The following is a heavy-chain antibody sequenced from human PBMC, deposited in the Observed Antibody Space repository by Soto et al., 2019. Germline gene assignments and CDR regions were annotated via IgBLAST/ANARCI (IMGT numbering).Heavy chain of an antibody. D-gene: IGHD3-16*01. Sequence: QVQLVQSGPEVKKPAASVKVSCEVSGYRFPSFGINWVRQAPGQWLEWMGWGNPQNHNPNYAQKLQHRVSLTTDTSTNTAFLALRDLTSDDTAVYYCARVRFGDAFDYWGQGTLVTVSS. CDR2: GNPQNHNP. CDR3: ARVRFGDAFDY. J-gene: IGHJ4*02. V-gene: IGHV1-18*01. CDR1: GYRFPSFG.